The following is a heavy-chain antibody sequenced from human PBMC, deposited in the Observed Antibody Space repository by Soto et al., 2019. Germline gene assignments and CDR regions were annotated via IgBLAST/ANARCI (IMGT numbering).Heavy chain of an antibody. J-gene: IGHJ6*03. CDR2: ISSSGSTI. CDR3: ARVPYYDFWSGYYPPERMNYYYYMDV. V-gene: IGHV3-11*01. Sequence: GGSLRLSCAASGFTFSDYYMSWIRQAPGKGLEWVSYISSSGSTIYYADSVKGRFTISRDNAKNSLYLQMNSLRAEDTAVYYCARVPYYDFWSGYYPPERMNYYYYMDVWGKGTTVTVSS. CDR1: GFTFSDYY. D-gene: IGHD3-3*01.